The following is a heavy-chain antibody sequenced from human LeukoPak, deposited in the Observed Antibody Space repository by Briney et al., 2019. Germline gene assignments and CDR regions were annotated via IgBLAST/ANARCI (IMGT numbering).Heavy chain of an antibody. CDR2: IYPGDSDT. V-gene: IGHV5-51*01. CDR3: ARQESEMTTPANRYFDS. D-gene: IGHD5-24*01. J-gene: IGHJ4*02. CDR1: GYNFANDW. Sequence: RGESLKISCQGSGYNFANDWIGWVRQMPGKGLEWMGIIYPGDSDTIYSPSFQGQVTISADKSISTAYLQWTSLKASDTATYYCARQESEMTTPANRYFDSWGQGTLVTVSS.